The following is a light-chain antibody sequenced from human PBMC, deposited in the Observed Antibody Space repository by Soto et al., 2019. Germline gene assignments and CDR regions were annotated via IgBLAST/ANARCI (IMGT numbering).Light chain of an antibody. V-gene: IGLV2-8*01. CDR1: SNDVGGYNY. CDR3: TPYAGSNNVI. J-gene: IGLJ2*01. CDR2: DVS. Sequence: QSALTQPPSASGSPGQSVTISFTGTSNDVGGYNYVSWYQQHPGKAPKLMIYDVSKRPSWVPDRFSASKSANTASLTVSGLQAEDEADYYCTPYAGSNNVIFGGGTKLTVL.